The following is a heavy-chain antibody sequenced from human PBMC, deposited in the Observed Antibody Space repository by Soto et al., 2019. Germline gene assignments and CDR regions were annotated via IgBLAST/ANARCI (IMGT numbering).Heavy chain of an antibody. D-gene: IGHD3-22*01. CDR2: ITSSFTT. CDR1: GFTFSTYA. CDR3: VKTNYYDSSGFY. Sequence: PGGSLRLSCAASGFTFSTYAMSWVRQAPGKGLEWVSDITSSFTTYYADSVKGRFTISRDNSKNTLYLQMNSLRAEDTAEYYCVKTNYYDSSGFYWGQGTVVTVSS. J-gene: IGHJ1*01. V-gene: IGHV3-23*01.